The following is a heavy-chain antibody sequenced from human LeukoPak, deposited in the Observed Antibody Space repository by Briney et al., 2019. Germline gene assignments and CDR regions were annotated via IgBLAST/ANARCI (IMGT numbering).Heavy chain of an antibody. CDR3: ARSRRELLWFGELSFDY. CDR1: GYTFTSYG. V-gene: IGHV1-18*01. Sequence: ASVKVSCKASGYTFTSYGISWVPQAPGQGLEWMGWISAYNGNTNYAQKLQGRVTMTTDTSTSTAYMELRSLRSDDTAVYYCARSRRELLWFGELSFDYWGQGTLVTVSS. D-gene: IGHD3-10*01. CDR2: ISAYNGNT. J-gene: IGHJ4*02.